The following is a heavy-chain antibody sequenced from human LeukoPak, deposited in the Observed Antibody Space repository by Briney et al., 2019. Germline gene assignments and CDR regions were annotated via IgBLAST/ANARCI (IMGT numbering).Heavy chain of an antibody. CDR3: ARVKSGYSSSWYGIDP. V-gene: IGHV4-34*01. D-gene: IGHD6-13*01. CDR1: GGSFSGYY. CDR2: INHSGST. J-gene: IGHJ5*02. Sequence: PSETLSLTCAVHGGSFSGYYWSWIRQPPGKGLEWIGEINHSGSTNYNPSLKSRVTISVDTSKNQFSLKLSSVTAADTAVYYCARVKSGYSSSWYGIDPWGQGTLVTVSS.